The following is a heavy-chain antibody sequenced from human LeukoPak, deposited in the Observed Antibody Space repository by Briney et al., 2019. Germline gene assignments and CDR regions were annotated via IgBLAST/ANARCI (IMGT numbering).Heavy chain of an antibody. V-gene: IGHV5-51*01. D-gene: IGHD2-2*01. Sequence: GESLKISCHGSGYSFTSYWIGWVRQMPGKGLEWMGIIYPGDSDARYSPSFQGQVTISVDKSISTAYLQWSSLKASDSAMYYCARHCCSSTSCPDYWGQGTLVTVSS. CDR2: IYPGDSDA. CDR1: GYSFTSYW. CDR3: ARHCCSSTSCPDY. J-gene: IGHJ4*02.